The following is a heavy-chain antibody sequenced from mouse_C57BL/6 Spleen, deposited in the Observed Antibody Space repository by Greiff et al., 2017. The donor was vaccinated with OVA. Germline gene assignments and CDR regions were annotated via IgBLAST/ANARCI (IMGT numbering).Heavy chain of an antibody. V-gene: IGHV1-69*01. CDR2: IDPSDSYT. CDR3: ARRGYDYPHFDY. J-gene: IGHJ2*01. D-gene: IGHD2-4*01. Sequence: QVQLQQPGAELVMPGASVKLSCKASGYTFTSYWMHWVKQRPGQGLEWIGEIDPSDSYTNYNQKFKGKSTLTVDKSYSTAYMQLSSLTSEDSAVYYCARRGYDYPHFDYWGQGTTLTVSS. CDR1: GYTFTSYW.